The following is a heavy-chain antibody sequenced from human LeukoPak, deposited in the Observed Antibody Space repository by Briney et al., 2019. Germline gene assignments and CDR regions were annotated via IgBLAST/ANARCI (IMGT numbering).Heavy chain of an antibody. V-gene: IGHV3-30*04. Sequence: GGSLRLSCAASVFTFSGYPMHWVRQAPCKGLEWVAVISYDGSNKYYADSVKGRFTISRDNSKNTLYLQMNSLRAEDTAVYYCARDRYYYDSSGYYLFDYWGQGTLVTVSS. CDR1: VFTFSGYP. J-gene: IGHJ4*02. CDR2: ISYDGSNK. D-gene: IGHD3-22*01. CDR3: ARDRYYYDSSGYYLFDY.